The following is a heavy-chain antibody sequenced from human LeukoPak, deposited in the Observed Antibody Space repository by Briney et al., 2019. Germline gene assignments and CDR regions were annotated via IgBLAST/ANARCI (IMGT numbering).Heavy chain of an antibody. CDR1: GGSISSSSYY. CDR3: ARRLLSGGSPNAFDI. Sequence: SETLSLTCTVSGGSISSSSYYWGWIRQPPGKGLEWIGSIYYSGSTYYNPSLKSRVTISVDTSKNQFSLKLSSVTAADTAVYYCARRLLSGGSPNAFDIWGQGTMVTVSS. V-gene: IGHV4-39*01. J-gene: IGHJ3*02. CDR2: IYYSGST. D-gene: IGHD2-15*01.